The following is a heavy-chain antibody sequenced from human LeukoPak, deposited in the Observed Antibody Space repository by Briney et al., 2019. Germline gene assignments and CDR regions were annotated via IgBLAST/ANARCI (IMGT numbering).Heavy chain of an antibody. V-gene: IGHV1-69*06. CDR3: AREDDTGRYMGDDAFDI. D-gene: IGHD1-26*01. Sequence: GASVKVSCKASGGTFNSYAISWVRQAHGQGLEWMGEIIPMSDTANYPQKFRGRLTITVDIPTSTVYMELSSLRSEDTAVYYCAREDDTGRYMGDDAFDIWGQGTMVTVSS. CDR1: GGTFNSYA. CDR2: IIPMSDTA. J-gene: IGHJ3*02.